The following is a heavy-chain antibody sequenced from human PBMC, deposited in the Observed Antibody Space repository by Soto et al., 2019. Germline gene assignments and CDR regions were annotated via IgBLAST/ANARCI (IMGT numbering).Heavy chain of an antibody. CDR2: ISWNSGSI. J-gene: IGHJ4*02. D-gene: IGHD3-10*01. V-gene: IGHV3-9*01. CDR3: AKDIPQGGSGIIHY. CDR1: GFTFDDYA. Sequence: EVQLVESGGGLVQPGGSLRLSCAASGFTFDDYAMHWVRQAPGKGLEWVSGISWNSGSIGYADSVKGRFTISRDNAKNSLYLPMNRLGAEATAFYYCAKDIPQGGSGIIHYWGQGTLVSVSS.